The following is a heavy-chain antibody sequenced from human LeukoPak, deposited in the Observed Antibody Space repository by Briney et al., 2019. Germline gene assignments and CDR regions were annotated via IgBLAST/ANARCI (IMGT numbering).Heavy chain of an antibody. D-gene: IGHD6-19*01. CDR3: ARDIAVADQGY. V-gene: IGHV3-53*01. Sequence: GGTLRLSCAASGFSVSTNYMSWVRQAPGKGLGWVSIIYSGGNTYYTDSVKGRFTISRNNSKNTLYLQMNSLRAEDTAVYYCARDIAVADQGYWGQGSLVTVYS. CDR1: GFSVSTNY. CDR2: IYSGGNT. J-gene: IGHJ4*02.